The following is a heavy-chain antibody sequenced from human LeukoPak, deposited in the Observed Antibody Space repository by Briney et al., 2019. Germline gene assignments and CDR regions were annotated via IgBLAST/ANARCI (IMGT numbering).Heavy chain of an antibody. V-gene: IGHV3-7*03. CDR3: ARGGGLDV. D-gene: IGHD3-16*01. CDR1: GFTSSSYW. Sequence: PGGSLRLSCAASGFTSSSYWMNWARQAPGKGLEWVASINHNGNVNYYVDSVKGRFTISRDNAKNSLYLQMSNLRAEDTAVYFCARGGGLDVWGRGATVTVSS. J-gene: IGHJ6*02. CDR2: INHNGNVN.